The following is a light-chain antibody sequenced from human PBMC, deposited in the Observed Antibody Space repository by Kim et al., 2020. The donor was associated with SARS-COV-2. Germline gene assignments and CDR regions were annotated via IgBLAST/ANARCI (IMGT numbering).Light chain of an antibody. CDR1: QGIGGF. CDR3: QQSYSSSWS. V-gene: IGKV1-39*01. J-gene: IGKJ1*01. Sequence: DIQMTQSPSSLSASVGDRVTITCRASQGIGGFLNWYQQQPGRAPKLLIYGAINMQSGVPSRFSGSGSGTDFTLTISRLQPEDFATYYCQQSYSSSWSFGQGTKVDIK. CDR2: GAI.